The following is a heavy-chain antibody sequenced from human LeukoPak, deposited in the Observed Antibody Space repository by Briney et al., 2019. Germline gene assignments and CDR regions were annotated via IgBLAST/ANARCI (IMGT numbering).Heavy chain of an antibody. D-gene: IGHD3-10*01. J-gene: IGHJ4*02. Sequence: GGSLRLSCAASGFTFSSYSMNWVRQAPGKGLEWVSSISSSSSYIYYADSVKGRFTISRDNAKNSLYLQMNSLRAEDTAVYYCARGHQSIGMVRGVPNDYWGQGTLVTVSS. CDR3: ARGHQSIGMVRGVPNDY. V-gene: IGHV3-21*01. CDR1: GFTFSSYS. CDR2: ISSSSSYI.